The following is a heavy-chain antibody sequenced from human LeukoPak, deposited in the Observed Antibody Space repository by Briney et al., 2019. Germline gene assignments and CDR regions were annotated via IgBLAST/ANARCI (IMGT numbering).Heavy chain of an antibody. Sequence: PGGSLRLSCAASGFTFSSYAMSWIRQPPGKGLEWIGYIYHTGSTNYNPSLRSRGTISVDTSKNQFSLKLSSVTAADTAVYYCASQGYCSGGNCHNWFDPWGQGTLVTVSS. CDR1: GFTFSSYA. CDR2: IYHTGST. V-gene: IGHV4-59*01. J-gene: IGHJ5*02. CDR3: ASQGYCSGGNCHNWFDP. D-gene: IGHD2-15*01.